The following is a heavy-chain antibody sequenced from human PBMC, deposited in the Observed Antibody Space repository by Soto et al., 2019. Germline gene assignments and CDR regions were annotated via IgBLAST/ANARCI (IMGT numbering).Heavy chain of an antibody. J-gene: IGHJ5*02. CDR3: ATSYDSGFDP. Sequence: ASVKVSCKASGYTFTSYGISWVRQAPGQGLEWMGWISVYNGNTDYAQKFQGRVTITTDTSTSTAYMELRSLRSDDTAVYYCATSYDSGFDPWGQGTLVTVSS. V-gene: IGHV1-18*04. CDR2: ISVYNGNT. D-gene: IGHD5-12*01. CDR1: GYTFTSYG.